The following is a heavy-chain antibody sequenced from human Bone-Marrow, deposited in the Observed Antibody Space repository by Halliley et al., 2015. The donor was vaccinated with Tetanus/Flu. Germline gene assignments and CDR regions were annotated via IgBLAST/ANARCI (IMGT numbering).Heavy chain of an antibody. CDR2: ISGSGDTM. V-gene: IGHV3-48*03. CDR1: GFIFSTYE. CDR3: ARNGGGHDP. J-gene: IGHJ5*02. D-gene: IGHD3-16*01. Sequence: SLRLSCAASGFIFSTYEMNWVRQAPGKGLEWVSRISGSGDTMNYADSVKGRFTISRDNAKNSLYLQVNSLSTEDTAVYYCARNGGGHDPWGQGPLVPVPS.